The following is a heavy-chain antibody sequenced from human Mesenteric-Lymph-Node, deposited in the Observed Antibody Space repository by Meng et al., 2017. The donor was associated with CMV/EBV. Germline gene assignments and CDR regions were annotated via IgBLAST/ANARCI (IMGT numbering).Heavy chain of an antibody. V-gene: IGHV3-21*01. Sequence: GESLKISCAVSGFTFSNYAMSWVRQAPGKGLEWVSSISSSSSYIYYADSVKGRFTISRDKFKNTLYLQMNSLRPEDTAVYYCARAKGGYTSGYYFDYWGQGTLVTVSS. CDR2: ISSSSSYI. CDR1: GFTFSNYA. D-gene: IGHD5-18*01. CDR3: ARAKGGYTSGYYFDY. J-gene: IGHJ4*02.